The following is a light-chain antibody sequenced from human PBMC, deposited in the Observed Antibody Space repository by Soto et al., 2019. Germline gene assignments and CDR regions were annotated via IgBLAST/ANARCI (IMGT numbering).Light chain of an antibody. CDR2: AAS. J-gene: IGKJ4*01. CDR3: QQSYSPLT. CDR1: QTATNY. V-gene: IGKV1-39*01. Sequence: DIQMTQSPSFLSASVGDTVTITCRASQTATNYLNWYQQRPGKPPKLLIYAASTLQIGVPSRFRGSGSGTDFTLNITSLQAEDVATYFCQQSYSPLTFGGGTKVEIQ.